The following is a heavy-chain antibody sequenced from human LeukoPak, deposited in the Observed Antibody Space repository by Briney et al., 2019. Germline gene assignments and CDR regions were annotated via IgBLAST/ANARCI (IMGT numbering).Heavy chain of an antibody. CDR3: ARGRGYYDSSGYYEPFDY. CDR1: GGSFSGYY. V-gene: IGHV4-59*01. J-gene: IGHJ4*02. D-gene: IGHD3-22*01. CDR2: LYYSGST. Sequence: SETLSLTCAVYGGSFSGYYWSWIRQPPGKGLEWIGYLYYSGSTNYNPSLKSRVTISVDTSKNQFSLKLTSVTTADTAVYYCARGRGYYDSSGYYEPFDYWGQGTLVTVSS.